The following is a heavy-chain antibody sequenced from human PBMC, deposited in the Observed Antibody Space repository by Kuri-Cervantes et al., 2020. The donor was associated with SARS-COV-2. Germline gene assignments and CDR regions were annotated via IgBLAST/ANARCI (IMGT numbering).Heavy chain of an antibody. V-gene: IGHV3-30-3*01. CDR1: GYTFSTYA. J-gene: IGHJ6*02. D-gene: IGHD6-19*01. Sequence: GESLQISCAASGYTFSTYAMHWVRQAPGKGLEWVAVISYDGSNKNYADSVKGRFTISRDNSKNTLYLQMNSLRAEDTAVYYCARDGDVGTRRRFSGWTYYCYGMDVWGQGTTVTVSS. CDR2: ISYDGSNK. CDR3: ARDGDVGTRRRFSGWTYYCYGMDV.